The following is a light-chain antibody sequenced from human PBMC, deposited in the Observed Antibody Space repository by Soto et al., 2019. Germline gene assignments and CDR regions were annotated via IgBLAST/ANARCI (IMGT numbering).Light chain of an antibody. V-gene: IGKV3D-15*01. Sequence: EIVMTQSPATLSVSPGERATLSCRASRSVDSNLAWYQQKPGQAPRLLIYGASTRATGIPARFSGNGSETEFTLTISSLQSEDFAIYYCQQYDNWPPITFGQGTRLDIK. CDR1: RSVDSN. J-gene: IGKJ5*01. CDR3: QQYDNWPPIT. CDR2: GAS.